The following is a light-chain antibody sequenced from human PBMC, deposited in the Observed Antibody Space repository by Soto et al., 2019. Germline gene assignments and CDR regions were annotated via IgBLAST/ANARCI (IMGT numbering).Light chain of an antibody. J-gene: IGKJ1*01. V-gene: IGKV3-15*01. CDR3: QHYDRWPPT. CDR1: QSIGTN. Sequence: VVMTQSPGTLSVTPGERATLSCRASQSIGTNLGWYQHKPGQAPRLLIYDASIRDTGIPARFSGSGSGTEFTLTISSLQSEDFAVYYWQHYDRWPPTFGRGTKVEIK. CDR2: DAS.